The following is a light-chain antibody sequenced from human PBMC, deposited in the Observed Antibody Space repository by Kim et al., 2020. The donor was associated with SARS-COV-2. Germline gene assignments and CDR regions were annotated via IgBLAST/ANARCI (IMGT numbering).Light chain of an antibody. V-gene: IGKV1-27*01. CDR2: AAS. CDR1: QGITNH. J-gene: IGKJ2*01. Sequence: DIQMTQSPSSLSASVGDRVTITCRASQGITNHLAWYQQKPGKVPKLLIYAASTLQSGVPSRFSGSGSGTDFALTISSLQPEDVATYYCQKYDSVPRTFGQGTKLEIK. CDR3: QKYDSVPRT.